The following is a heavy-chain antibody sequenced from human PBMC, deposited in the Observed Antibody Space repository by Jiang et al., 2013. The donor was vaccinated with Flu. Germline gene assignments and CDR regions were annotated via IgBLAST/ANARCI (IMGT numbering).Heavy chain of an antibody. J-gene: IGHJ4*02. CDR2: RYYRSKWYN. CDR3: ARDSQLWSFDY. Sequence: EWLEGRYYRSKWYNDYAVSVKSRITINPDTSKNQFSLQLNSVTPEDTAVYYCARDSQLWSFDYWGQGTLVTVSS. D-gene: IGHD5-18*01. V-gene: IGHV6-1*01.